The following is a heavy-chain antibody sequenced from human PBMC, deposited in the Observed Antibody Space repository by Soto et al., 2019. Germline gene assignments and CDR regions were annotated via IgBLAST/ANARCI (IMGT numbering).Heavy chain of an antibody. CDR2: IDGDGRNT. J-gene: IGHJ4*02. CDR1: GFTFSSHW. V-gene: IGHV3-74*01. CDR3: IRGSRGWNGIHY. Sequence: EVQLVESGGGLVQPGGSLRVSCAASGFTFSSHWIHWVRQGPGKGLMSVSRIDGDGRNTDHADSVKGRFTISRDNAKNTVYLQMSSMRVGDTGVYYCIRGSRGWNGIHYWGQGALVTVSS. D-gene: IGHD6-19*01.